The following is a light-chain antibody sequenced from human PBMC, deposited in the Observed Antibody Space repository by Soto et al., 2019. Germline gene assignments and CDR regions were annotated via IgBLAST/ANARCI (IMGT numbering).Light chain of an antibody. CDR3: KSYAGSNTYV. CDR2: EVV. Sequence: QSALTQPPSASGSPGQSVTISCTGTKNDIGVYDFVSWYQHHPGKAPRLIIYEVVQRPSGVPYRFSGSKSGNTASLTVSGLQAADEADYFCKSYAGSNTYVFGSGTKVTVL. CDR1: KNDIGVYDF. V-gene: IGLV2-8*01. J-gene: IGLJ1*01.